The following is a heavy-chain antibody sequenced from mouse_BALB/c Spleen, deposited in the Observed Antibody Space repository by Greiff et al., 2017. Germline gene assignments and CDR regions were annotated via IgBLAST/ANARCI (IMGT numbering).Heavy chain of an antibody. D-gene: IGHD2-1*01. CDR3: ARDGNYWYFDV. Sequence: EVMLVESGGGLVKPGGSLKLSCAASGFTFSDYYMYWVRQTPEKRLEWVAYISSGSSTIYYADTVKGRFTISRDNPKNTLFLQMTSLRSEDTAMYYCARDGNYWYFDVWGAGTTVTVSS. J-gene: IGHJ1*01. CDR1: GFTFSDYY. CDR2: ISSGSSTI. V-gene: IGHV5-17*01.